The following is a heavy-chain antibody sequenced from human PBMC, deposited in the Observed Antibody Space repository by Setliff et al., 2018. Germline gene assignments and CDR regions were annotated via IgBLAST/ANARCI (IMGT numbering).Heavy chain of an antibody. D-gene: IGHD6-6*01. CDR2: IKEDRSEK. V-gene: IGHV3-7*03. J-gene: IGHJ4*02. CDR3: ARGHYSSSSG. Sequence: PGGSLRLSCVASGFTLSTYWMNWVRQAQGKGLEWVANIKEDRSEKYYVDSVKGRFTISRDNAKNSLFLQMNSLRAEDTAVYYCARGHYSSSSGWGQGTLVTVSS. CDR1: GFTLSTYW.